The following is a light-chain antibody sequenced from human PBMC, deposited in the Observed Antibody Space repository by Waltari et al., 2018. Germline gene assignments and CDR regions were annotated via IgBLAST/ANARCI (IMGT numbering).Light chain of an antibody. CDR3: QQYGRSVFT. Sequence: EIVLTQSPGTLSLSPGDRATLSCRASQSVTSTYLGWYQQKPGQAPRLLIYATSRRATGMPDRFSGSGSGTDFTLTISRLEPEDVAVDYCQQYGRSVFTFGGGTKVDVK. J-gene: IGKJ4*01. V-gene: IGKV3-20*01. CDR2: ATS. CDR1: QSVTSTY.